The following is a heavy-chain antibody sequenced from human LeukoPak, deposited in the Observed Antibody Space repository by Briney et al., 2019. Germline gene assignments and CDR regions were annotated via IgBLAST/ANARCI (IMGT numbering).Heavy chain of an antibody. V-gene: IGHV3-23*01. Sequence: PGGSLRLSCAASGFTFSSYAMSWVRQAPGEGLEWVSLIGGTGGSTYYADSVKGRFTTSRDNAKNSLYLQMNSLRAEETALYYCARTAYDFWSGYYNGRYYFDYWGQGTLVTVSS. D-gene: IGHD3-3*01. CDR1: GFTFSSYA. CDR3: ARTAYDFWSGYYNGRYYFDY. J-gene: IGHJ4*02. CDR2: IGGTGGST.